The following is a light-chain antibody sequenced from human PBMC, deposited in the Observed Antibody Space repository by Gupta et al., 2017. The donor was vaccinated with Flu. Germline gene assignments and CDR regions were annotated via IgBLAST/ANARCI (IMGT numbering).Light chain of an antibody. CDR1: SSDVGSYNL. J-gene: IGLJ2*01. V-gene: IGLV2-23*02. CDR3: CSYAGSSSVV. Sequence: TISCTGTSSDVGSYNLVSWYQHHPGKAPKLMIYDVNKRPSGVSNRFSGSKSGNTASLTISGLQAEDEADYYCCSYAGSSSVVFGGGTKLSVL. CDR2: DVN.